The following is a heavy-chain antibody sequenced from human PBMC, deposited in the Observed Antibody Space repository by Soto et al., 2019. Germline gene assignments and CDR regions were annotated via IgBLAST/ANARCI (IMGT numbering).Heavy chain of an antibody. V-gene: IGHV1-8*01. CDR3: ARVGTMVRGVIDAFDI. Sequence: ASVKVSCKASGYTFTSYDINWVRQATGQGLEWMGWMNPNSGNTGYAQKCQGRVTMTRNTSISTAYMELSSLRSEDTAVYYCARVGTMVRGVIDAFDIWGQGTMVTVSS. CDR1: GYTFTSYD. J-gene: IGHJ3*02. D-gene: IGHD3-10*01. CDR2: MNPNSGNT.